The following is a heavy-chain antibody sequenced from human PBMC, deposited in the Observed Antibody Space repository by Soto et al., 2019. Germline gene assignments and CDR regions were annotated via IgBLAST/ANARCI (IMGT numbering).Heavy chain of an antibody. CDR2: INPNSGGT. CDR3: ARDAVYGISTSCRKNYYYYGMDV. CDR1: GYTFTGYY. Sequence: ASVKVSCKASGYTFTGYYMHWVRQAPGQGLEWMGWINPNSGGTNYAQKFQGWVTMTRDTSISTAYMELSRLRSDDTAVYYCARDAVYGISTSCRKNYYYYGMDVWGQGTTVTVYS. V-gene: IGHV1-2*04. D-gene: IGHD2-2*01. J-gene: IGHJ6*02.